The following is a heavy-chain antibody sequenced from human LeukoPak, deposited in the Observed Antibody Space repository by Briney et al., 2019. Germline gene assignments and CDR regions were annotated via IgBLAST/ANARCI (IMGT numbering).Heavy chain of an antibody. Sequence: GASVKVSCKASGYTFISYGISWGRQAPGQGLVGMGWIIVYNGNTNYAQKLQGRVTMTTDTSTSTAYMELRSLRSDDTAVYYCARVPYYYDTSGPTSYYHMDVWGKGTRSLSP. CDR3: ARVPYYYDTSGPTSYYHMDV. D-gene: IGHD3-22*01. V-gene: IGHV1-18*01. CDR2: IIVYNGNT. J-gene: IGHJ6*03. CDR1: GYTFISYG.